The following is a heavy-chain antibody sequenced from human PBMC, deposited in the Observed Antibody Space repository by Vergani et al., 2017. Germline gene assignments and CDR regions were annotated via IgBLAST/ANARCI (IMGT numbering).Heavy chain of an antibody. V-gene: IGHV4-59*01. CDR3: ARDVRSYDSRGYYLTYNWFDP. CDR2: IYYSGST. D-gene: IGHD3-22*01. Sequence: QVQLQESGPGLVKPSETLSLTCTVSGGSISSYYWSWIRQPPGKGLEWIGYIYYSGSTNYNPSLKSRVTISVDTSKNQFSLKLSSVTAADTAVYYCARDVRSYDSRGYYLTYNWFDPWGQGTLVTVSS. CDR1: GGSISSYY. J-gene: IGHJ5*02.